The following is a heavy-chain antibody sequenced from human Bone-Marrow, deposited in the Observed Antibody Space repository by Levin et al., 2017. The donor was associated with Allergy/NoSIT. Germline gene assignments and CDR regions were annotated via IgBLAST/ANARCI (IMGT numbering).Heavy chain of an antibody. J-gene: IGHJ4*02. Sequence: PPGGSLRLSCAASGFTFSRYSMNWVRQAPGRGLEWVSYISRSSSTISYADSVKGRFTISRDNAKNSLYLQMNSLRDEDTAVYYCARPDCSGTSCYYFFDSWGQGTLVTVSS. CDR2: ISRSSSTI. V-gene: IGHV3-48*02. CDR1: GFTFSRYS. D-gene: IGHD2-2*01. CDR3: ARPDCSGTSCYYFFDS.